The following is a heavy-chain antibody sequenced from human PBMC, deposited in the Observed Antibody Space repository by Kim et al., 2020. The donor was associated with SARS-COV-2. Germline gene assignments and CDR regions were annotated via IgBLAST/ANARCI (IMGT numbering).Heavy chain of an antibody. CDR3: VKNLEPSGFYLFDS. V-gene: IGHV3-64D*09. J-gene: IGHJ5*02. CDR1: GFTFTRYS. CDR2: ISNDGGGA. Sequence: GGSLRLSCSAFGFTFTRYSMHWVRQASGKGLEYVAAISNDGGGAYYGDSVKGRFTISRDNSKNTVSLQMSSLRPEDTAVYYCVKNLEPSGFYLFDSWGQG. D-gene: IGHD3-10*01.